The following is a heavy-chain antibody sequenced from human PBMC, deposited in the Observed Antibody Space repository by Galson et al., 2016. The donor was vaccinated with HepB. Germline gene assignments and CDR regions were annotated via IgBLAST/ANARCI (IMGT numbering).Heavy chain of an antibody. CDR2: ICYHSSNT. V-gene: IGHV3-48*01. D-gene: IGHD2-2*01. J-gene: IGHJ4*02. Sequence: SLRLSCAASGFTYNSYGMNWVRQAPGRGLEWIAYICYHSSNTFYADSVKGRFTISRDNAKNSLSLHMNSLRAEDTAVYYCTRARCSSNGHTGYYFDYWGQGTLVPVSS. CDR3: TRARCSSNGHTGYYFDY. CDR1: GFTYNSYG.